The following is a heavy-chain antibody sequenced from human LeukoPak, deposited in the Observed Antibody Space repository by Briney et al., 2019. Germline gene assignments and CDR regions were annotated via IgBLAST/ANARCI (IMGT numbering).Heavy chain of an antibody. D-gene: IGHD2-8*01. CDR1: GFTVSSNY. CDR2: IYSGGST. V-gene: IGHV3-66*01. J-gene: IGHJ4*02. Sequence: GGSLRLSCAASGFTVSSNYMSWVRQAPGKGLDWVSVIYSGGSTYYADSVKGRFTISRDNSKNTLYLQMNSLRAEDTAVYYCARAPSTYAMVYWGQGTLVTVSS. CDR3: ARAPSTYAMVY.